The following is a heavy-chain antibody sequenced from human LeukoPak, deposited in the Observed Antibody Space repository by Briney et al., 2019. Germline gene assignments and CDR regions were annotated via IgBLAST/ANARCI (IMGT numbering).Heavy chain of an antibody. J-gene: IGHJ4*02. CDR3: ARVASSWYWDDY. CDR1: GGSISSDS. D-gene: IGHD6-13*01. Sequence: SETLSLTCTVSGGSISSDSWSWIRQPPGKGLEWIGYIYYSGSTNYNPSLKSRVTISGDTSKNQFSLKLSSVTAADTAVYYCARVASSWYWDDYWGQGILVTVSS. CDR2: IYYSGST. V-gene: IGHV4-59*08.